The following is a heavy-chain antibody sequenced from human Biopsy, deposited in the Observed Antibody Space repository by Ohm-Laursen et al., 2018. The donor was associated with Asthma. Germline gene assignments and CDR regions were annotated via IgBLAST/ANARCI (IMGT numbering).Heavy chain of an antibody. V-gene: IGHV1-69*13. CDR1: GGTFSNFA. Sequence: SVKVSCKAPGGTFSNFAISWVRQAPGQGLEWLGGIMTFFGTTKHAQKLQGRVTITADESTSTAYMEVTSLRSEDTAIYYSARCQVGYSSGWSLLLKKIYYSGMDVWGQGTAVTVS. D-gene: IGHD6-19*01. CDR3: ARCQVGYSSGWSLLLKKIYYSGMDV. J-gene: IGHJ6*02. CDR2: IMTFFGTT.